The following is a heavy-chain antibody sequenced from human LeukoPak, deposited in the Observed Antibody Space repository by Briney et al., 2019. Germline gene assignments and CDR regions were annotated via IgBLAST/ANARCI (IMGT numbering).Heavy chain of an antibody. CDR3: ARGQRIGRYCSGGSCLNWFDP. CDR2: ISSSSSYI. D-gene: IGHD2-15*01. V-gene: IGHV3-21*01. CDR1: GFTFSSYS. Sequence: KPGGSLRLSCAASGFTFSSYSMNWVRQAPGKGLEWVSSISSSSSYIYYADSVKGRFTISRDNAKNSLYLQMNSLRAEDTAVYYCARGQRIGRYCSGGSCLNWFDPWGQGTLVTVSS. J-gene: IGHJ5*02.